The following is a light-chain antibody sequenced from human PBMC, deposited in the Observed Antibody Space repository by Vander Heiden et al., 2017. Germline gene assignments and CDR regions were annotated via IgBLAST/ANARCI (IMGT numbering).Light chain of an antibody. CDR2: WAS. J-gene: IGKJ3*01. Sequence: DIVMTQSPDSLAVSLGERATINCKSSQSVLYSSDNKNYLAWYQQKPGQPPRLLIYWASTRESGVPDRFSGSGSGTDFTLTISSLQAEDVAVYYCQQCYSTPPTFGPETKVDIK. CDR1: QSVLYSSDNKNY. CDR3: QQCYSTPPT. V-gene: IGKV4-1*01.